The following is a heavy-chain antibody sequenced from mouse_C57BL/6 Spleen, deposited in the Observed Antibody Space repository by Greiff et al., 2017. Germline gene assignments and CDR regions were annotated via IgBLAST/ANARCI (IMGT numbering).Heavy chain of an antibody. J-gene: IGHJ1*03. D-gene: IGHD2-3*01. CDR2: IYPADSET. CDR1: GYTFTSYW. Sequence: VQLQQPGAELVRPGSSVKLSCKASGYTFTSYWMDWVKQRPGQGLEWIGNIYPADSETHYNQKFKDKATLTVDKSSSTAYMQLSSLTSEDSAVYYCAREWSGYWNAYFDVWGTGTTVTVSS. V-gene: IGHV1-61*01. CDR3: AREWSGYWNAYFDV.